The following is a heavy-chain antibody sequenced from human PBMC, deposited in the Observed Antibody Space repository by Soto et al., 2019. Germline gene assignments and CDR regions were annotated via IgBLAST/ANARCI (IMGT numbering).Heavy chain of an antibody. J-gene: IGHJ2*01. D-gene: IGHD4-17*01. V-gene: IGHV4-31*03. Sequence: QVQLKESGPGLVKPSQTLSLTCTVSGGSISSGGYYWSWTRQHPGKGLEWIGYFYYSGSSYYNPSLKGRVRPSVDTAKNQFSLTLSSVTAADTAVYYCAGGMTTMYFDLWVRGTLVTFSS. CDR1: GGSISSGGYY. CDR2: FYYSGSS. CDR3: AGGMTTMYFDL.